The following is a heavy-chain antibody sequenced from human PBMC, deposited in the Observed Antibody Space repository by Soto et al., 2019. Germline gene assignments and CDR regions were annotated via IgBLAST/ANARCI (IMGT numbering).Heavy chain of an antibody. J-gene: IGHJ6*02. V-gene: IGHV4-61*01. D-gene: IGHD2-2*02. CDR2: IYYIGST. CDR1: GGSVSSGSYY. Sequence: SETLSLTCTVSGGSVSSGSYYWSWIRQPPGKGLEWIGYIYYIGSTNYNPSLKSRVTISVDTSKNQFSLKLSSVTAADTVVYYCARDPVVPAAIGVFYGMDVWGQGTTVTVSS. CDR3: ARDPVVPAAIGVFYGMDV.